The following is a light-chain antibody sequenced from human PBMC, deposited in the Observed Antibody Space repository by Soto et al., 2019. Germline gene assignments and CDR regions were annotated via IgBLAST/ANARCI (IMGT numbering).Light chain of an antibody. CDR3: QQRSNWPQEFT. CDR1: QSLLHITGETF. V-gene: IGKV2D-29*02. Sequence: DVVMTQTPLSLSVAPGQPSSISCKSSQSLLHITGETFLFCYLQKPGXSTXLLIYDAVNRATGVPDRLSGGGSGTDFTLTISSLEAEDSAVYYCQQRSNWPQEFTFGQGTKVDIK. CDR2: DAV. J-gene: IGKJ2*01.